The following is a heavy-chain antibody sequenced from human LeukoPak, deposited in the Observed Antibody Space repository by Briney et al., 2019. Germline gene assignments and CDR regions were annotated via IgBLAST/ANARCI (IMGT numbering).Heavy chain of an antibody. CDR2: ISYDGSNK. CDR1: GFTFSSYA. D-gene: IGHD3-22*01. J-gene: IGHJ4*02. CDR3: ARDGAFSLADYYDSSGYHSGYFDY. Sequence: QPGGSLRLSCAASGFTFSSYAMHWVRQAPGKGLEWVAVISYDGSNKYYADSVKGRFTISRDNSKNTLYLQMNSLRAEDTAVYYCARDGAFSLADYYDSSGYHSGYFDYWGQGTLVTVSS. V-gene: IGHV3-30*04.